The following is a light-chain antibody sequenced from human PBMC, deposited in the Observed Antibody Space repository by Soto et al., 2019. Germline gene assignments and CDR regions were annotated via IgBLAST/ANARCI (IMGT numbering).Light chain of an antibody. CDR1: QGISSY. J-gene: IGKJ4*01. CDR3: QDSQSSPQT. Sequence: IQLQKYPPPRSASVGDRVTITCLASQGISSYLGWYQQKPGKAPKLLIYAASTLQSGVPSRFSGSGSGTDFTLTIIGLQPEDFATSFCQDSQSSPQTFDGGTKVDVK. V-gene: IGKV1-9*01. CDR2: AAS.